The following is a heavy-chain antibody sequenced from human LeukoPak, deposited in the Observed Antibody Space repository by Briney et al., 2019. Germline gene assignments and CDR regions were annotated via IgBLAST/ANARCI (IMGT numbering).Heavy chain of an antibody. CDR2: ISGSGGST. CDR1: GFTFSSYA. V-gene: IGHV3-23*01. CDR3: AKEGSSSWYVLYYFDY. Sequence: PRGSLRLSCAASGFTFSSYAMSWVRQAPGKGLEWVSAISGSGGSTYYADSVKGRFTISRDNSKNTLYLQMNSLRAEDTAVYYCAKEGSSSWYVLYYFDYWGQGTLVTVSS. D-gene: IGHD6-13*01. J-gene: IGHJ4*02.